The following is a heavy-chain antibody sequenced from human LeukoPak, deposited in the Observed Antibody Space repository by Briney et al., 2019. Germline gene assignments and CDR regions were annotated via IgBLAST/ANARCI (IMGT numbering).Heavy chain of an antibody. J-gene: IGHJ4*02. CDR2: INHSGST. D-gene: IGHD2-2*01. Sequence: PSETLSLTCAVYGGSFSGYYWSWIRQPPGKGLEWIGEINHSGSTNYNPSLKSRVTISVDTSKNQFSLKLSSVTAADTAVYYCARGQRSRDIVVVPAPGHFDYWGQGTLVTVSP. CDR1: GGSFSGYY. V-gene: IGHV4-34*01. CDR3: ARGQRSRDIVVVPAPGHFDY.